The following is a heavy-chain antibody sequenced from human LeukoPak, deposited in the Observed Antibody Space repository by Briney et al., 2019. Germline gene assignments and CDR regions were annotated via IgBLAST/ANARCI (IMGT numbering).Heavy chain of an antibody. CDR2: IYTSGST. D-gene: IGHD3-22*01. CDR1: GGSISSGSYY. V-gene: IGHV4-61*02. J-gene: IGHJ6*03. Sequence: SQTLSLTCTVSGGSISSGSYYWSWIRQPAGKGLEWIGSIYTSGSTNCNPSLKSRVTISVDTSKNQFSLKLSSVTAADTAVYYCARDREYYNSSGYYYGRTYYYYYMDVWGTGTTVTVSS. CDR3: ARDREYYNSSGYYYGRTYYYYYMDV.